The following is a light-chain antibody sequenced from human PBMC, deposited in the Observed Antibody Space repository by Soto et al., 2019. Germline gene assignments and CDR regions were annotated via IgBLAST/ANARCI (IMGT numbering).Light chain of an antibody. V-gene: IGKV3-20*01. CDR3: QQYGSSPQT. Sequence: EIVWTQSPGTLSFSPGELATLSCRASQSVSSTYLAWYQQKPGQAPRLLIYGASDRATSIPYRFSGSGSGTDFTVTISRLEPEEFALSYCQQYGSSPQTFGQGTKVEI. CDR1: QSVSSTY. CDR2: GAS. J-gene: IGKJ1*01.